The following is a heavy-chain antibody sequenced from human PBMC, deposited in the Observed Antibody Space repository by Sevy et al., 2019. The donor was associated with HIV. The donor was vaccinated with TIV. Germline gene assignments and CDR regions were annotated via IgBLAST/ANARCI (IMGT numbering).Heavy chain of an antibody. Sequence: GGSLRLSCAASGITFNNYAMNWVRQAPGKGLEWVSCISGSSNYIYYAESLKGRFIISRDNAKNTLYLQMNSLRADDTAVYYCARGPPDGSYDYFDYWGQGTLVTVSS. CDR3: ARGPPDGSYDYFDY. D-gene: IGHD1-26*01. CDR1: GITFNNYA. CDR2: ISGSSNYI. V-gene: IGHV3-21*06. J-gene: IGHJ4*02.